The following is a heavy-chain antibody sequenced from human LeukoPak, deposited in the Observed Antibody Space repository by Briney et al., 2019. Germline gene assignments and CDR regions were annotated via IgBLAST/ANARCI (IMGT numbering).Heavy chain of an antibody. V-gene: IGHV4-59*01. Sequence: SETLSLTCTVSGGSISSYYWSWIRQPPGKGLEWIGYIHYSGSTNYNPSLKSRVTISVDTSKNQFSLKLSSVTAADTAVYYCARASAEQWLVPEFDYWGQGTLVTVSS. J-gene: IGHJ4*02. CDR2: IHYSGST. D-gene: IGHD6-19*01. CDR1: GGSISSYY. CDR3: ARASAEQWLVPEFDY.